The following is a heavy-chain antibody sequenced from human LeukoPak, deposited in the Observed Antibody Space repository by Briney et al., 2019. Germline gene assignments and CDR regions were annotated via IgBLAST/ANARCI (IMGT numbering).Heavy chain of an antibody. CDR3: TRSPPPGATAYGVVDL. J-gene: IGHJ4*02. Sequence: PSETLSLTCAVYGGSFSGYYWSWIRQPPGKGLEWIGEINHSGGTNYNPSLKSRVTISIDTSKNQFSLKLRSVTAADTALYYCTRSPPPGATAYGVVDLWGQGTLVTVSS. CDR2: INHSGGT. D-gene: IGHD2-2*01. CDR1: GGSFSGYY. V-gene: IGHV4-34*01.